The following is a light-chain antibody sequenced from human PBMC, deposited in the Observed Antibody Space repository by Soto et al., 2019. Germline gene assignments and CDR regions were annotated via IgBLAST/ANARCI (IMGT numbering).Light chain of an antibody. Sequence: DVVLTQSPLSLSVTLGQPASISCRSSQSLVDSDGNTYLNWFQQRPGQSPRRLIYKVSNRDSGVPDRFSGSGSDTDFTLKISRVEAEDVGVYYCMQALQTPLTFGGGTKVEIK. CDR2: KVS. CDR1: QSLVDSDGNTY. CDR3: MQALQTPLT. J-gene: IGKJ4*01. V-gene: IGKV2-30*01.